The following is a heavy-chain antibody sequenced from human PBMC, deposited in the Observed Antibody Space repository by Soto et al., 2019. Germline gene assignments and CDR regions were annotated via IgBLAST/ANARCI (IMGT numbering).Heavy chain of an antibody. CDR2: ISGSGTTI. CDR3: ARGAGYGDYGGY. CDR1: GFSLRGYS. J-gene: IGHJ4*02. Sequence: EVQLVESGGGFVQPGGSLRLSCAASGFSLRGYSMIWVRQAPGKGLEWVSYISGSGTTIYYVDSVKGRFTISRDNAKNSVYLQMNSLGDEDTAVYYCARGAGYGDYGGYWGQGTLVTVSS. V-gene: IGHV3-48*02. D-gene: IGHD4-17*01.